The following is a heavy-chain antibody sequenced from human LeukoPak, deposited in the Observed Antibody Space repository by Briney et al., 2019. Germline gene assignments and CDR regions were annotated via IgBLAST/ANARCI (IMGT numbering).Heavy chain of an antibody. CDR1: GYSLGKNYY. CDR3: ARYDSRGSASTRFDY. Sequence: SETLSLTCAVSGYSLGKNYYWGWIRQPPGKGLEWIGRIYGTGSTSYNPSLMNRVTMSVDVSKNHFSLKLTSVTAADTAVYYCARYDSRGSASTRFDYWGQGILVTISS. CDR2: IYGTGST. V-gene: IGHV4-38-2*01. J-gene: IGHJ4*02. D-gene: IGHD3-16*01.